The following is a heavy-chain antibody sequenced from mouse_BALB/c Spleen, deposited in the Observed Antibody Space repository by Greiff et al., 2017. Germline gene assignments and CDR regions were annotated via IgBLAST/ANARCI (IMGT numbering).Heavy chain of an antibody. CDR3: AREGGFTTVVAKRGYFDY. J-gene: IGHJ2*01. CDR1: GYTFTEYT. CDR2: INPNNGGT. V-gene: IGHV1-18*01. D-gene: IGHD1-1*01. Sequence: VQLKQSGPELVKPGASVKISCKTSGYTFTEYTMHWVKQSHGKSLEWIGGINPNNGGTSYNQKFKGKATLTVDKSSSTAYMELRSLTSEDSAVYYCAREGGFTTVVAKRGYFDYWGQGTTLTVSS.